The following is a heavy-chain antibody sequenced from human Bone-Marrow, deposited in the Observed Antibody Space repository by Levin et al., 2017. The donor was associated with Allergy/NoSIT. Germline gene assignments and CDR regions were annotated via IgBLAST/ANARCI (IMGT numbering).Heavy chain of an antibody. Sequence: QPGGSLRLSCAASGFSFSSYAMNWVRQAPGKGLEWVSIIGGSGGSTYYADSVKGRFTISRDSSKNTLYLQMNSLRAEDTAIYYCAKQYTTSWSLHAFDVWGQGTMVTVSS. CDR2: IGGSGGST. J-gene: IGHJ3*01. CDR1: GFSFSSYA. V-gene: IGHV3-23*01. CDR3: AKQYTTSWSLHAFDV. D-gene: IGHD2-2*01.